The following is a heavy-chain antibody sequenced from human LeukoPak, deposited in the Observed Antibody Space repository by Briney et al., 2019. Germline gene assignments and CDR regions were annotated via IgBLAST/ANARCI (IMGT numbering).Heavy chain of an antibody. Sequence: GESLKISCQVSRYSFATYWIGWGRQMPGKGLELMGIIYPGDSRNTYSPSFQGQVTISADKSISTAYLQWSSLKASDSAMYSCARHLSSITSCPNYWGPGTLVTVSS. CDR2: IYPGDSRN. D-gene: IGHD2-2*01. V-gene: IGHV5-51*01. J-gene: IGHJ4*02. CDR1: RYSFATYW. CDR3: ARHLSSITSCPNY.